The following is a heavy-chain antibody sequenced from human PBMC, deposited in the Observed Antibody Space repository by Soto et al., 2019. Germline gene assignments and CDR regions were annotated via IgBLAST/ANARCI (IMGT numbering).Heavy chain of an antibody. CDR1: GGTFSSYA. CDR3: ARVSQKDYYDSSGYLGSRAFDI. D-gene: IGHD3-22*01. V-gene: IGHV1-69*13. CDR2: IIPIFGTA. J-gene: IGHJ3*02. Sequence: GASVKVSCKASGGTFSSYAISWVRQAPGQGLEWMGGIIPIFGTANYAQKFQGRVTITADESTSTDYMEPSSLRSEETDVYYCARVSQKDYYDSSGYLGSRAFDIWGQGTTVTVSS.